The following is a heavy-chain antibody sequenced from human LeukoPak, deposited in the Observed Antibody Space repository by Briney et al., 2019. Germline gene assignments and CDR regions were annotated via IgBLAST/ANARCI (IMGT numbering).Heavy chain of an antibody. Sequence: GGSLRLSCAASGFTFGSYAMSWVRQAPGKGLEWVSAISGSGGSTYYADSVKGRFTISRDNSKNTLYLQMNSLRAEDTAVYYCAKDNLDYYDSSGYLDAFDIWGQGTMVTVSS. J-gene: IGHJ3*02. CDR2: ISGSGGST. V-gene: IGHV3-23*01. D-gene: IGHD3-22*01. CDR1: GFTFGSYA. CDR3: AKDNLDYYDSSGYLDAFDI.